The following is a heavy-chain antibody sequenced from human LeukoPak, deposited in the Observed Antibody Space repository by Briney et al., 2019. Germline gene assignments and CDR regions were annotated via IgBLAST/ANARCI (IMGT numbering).Heavy chain of an antibody. CDR2: IYVSGST. J-gene: IGHJ4*02. CDR3: ARGGYYGAFDY. Sequence: SETLSLTCTVYGGSVSSVGNYWNWIRQPAGKGLEWIGRIYVSGSTDYNPSLESRVSMSLDTSENQFSLKLSSVTAADTAVYYCARGGYYGAFDYWGQGTLVTVAS. V-gene: IGHV4-61*02. CDR1: GGSVSSVGNY. D-gene: IGHD3-10*01.